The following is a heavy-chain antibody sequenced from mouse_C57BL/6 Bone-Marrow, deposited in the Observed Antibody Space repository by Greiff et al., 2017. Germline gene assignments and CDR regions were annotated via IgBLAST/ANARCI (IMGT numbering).Heavy chain of an antibody. J-gene: IGHJ4*01. Sequence: EVNVVESGGGLVQSGRSLRLSCATSGFTFSDFYMEWVRQAPGKGLEWIAASRNKANDYTTEYSASVKGRFIVSRDTSQSILYLQMNALRAEDTAIYYCARDAYHSNQGAMDYWGQGTSVTVSS. V-gene: IGHV7-1*01. CDR2: SRNKANDYTT. D-gene: IGHD2-5*01. CDR3: ARDAYHSNQGAMDY. CDR1: GFTFSDFY.